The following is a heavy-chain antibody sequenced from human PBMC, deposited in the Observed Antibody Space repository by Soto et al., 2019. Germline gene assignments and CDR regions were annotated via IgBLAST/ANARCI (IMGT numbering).Heavy chain of an antibody. CDR3: ASEGYFYDSSGYSRETWFDP. Sequence: GESLKISCKGSGYSFTNYWISWVRQMPGKGLEWMGRIDPSDSYTNYSPSFQGHVTISADKSISTAYLQWSSLKASDTAMYYCASEGYFYDSSGYSRETWFDPWGQGTLVTVSS. CDR1: GYSFTNYW. D-gene: IGHD3-22*01. V-gene: IGHV5-10-1*01. J-gene: IGHJ5*02. CDR2: IDPSDSYT.